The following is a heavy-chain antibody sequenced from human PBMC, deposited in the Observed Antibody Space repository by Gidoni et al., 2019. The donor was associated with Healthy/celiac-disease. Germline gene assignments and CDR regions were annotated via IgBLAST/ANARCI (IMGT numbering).Heavy chain of an antibody. D-gene: IGHD6-13*01. CDR3: ARDLLPMYSSSWYYYYYGMDV. J-gene: IGHJ6*02. Sequence: QVQLVESGGGVVQPGRSLRLSCAASGFTFSSYAMHWVRQAPGKGLEWVAVISYEGSNKYYADSVKGRFTSSRDNSKNTLYLQMNSLRAEDTAVYYCARDLLPMYSSSWYYYYYGMDVWGQGTTVTVSS. CDR2: ISYEGSNK. V-gene: IGHV3-30-3*01. CDR1: GFTFSSYA.